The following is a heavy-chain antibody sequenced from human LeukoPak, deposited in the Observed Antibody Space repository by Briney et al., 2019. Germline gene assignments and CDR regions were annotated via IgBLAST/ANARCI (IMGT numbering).Heavy chain of an antibody. V-gene: IGHV3-7*01. CDR1: GFTFSSYW. CDR3: ARDGVVVVPAAIGMDV. Sequence: GESLRLSCAASGFTFSSYWMSWVRQAPGKGLEWVANIKQDGSEKYYVDSVKGRFTISRDNAKNSLYLQMNSLRAEDTAVYYCARDGVVVVPAAIGMDVWGKGTTVTVSS. J-gene: IGHJ6*04. D-gene: IGHD2-2*01. CDR2: IKQDGSEK.